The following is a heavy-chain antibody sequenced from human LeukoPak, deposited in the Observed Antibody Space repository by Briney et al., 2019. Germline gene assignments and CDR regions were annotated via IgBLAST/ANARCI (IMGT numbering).Heavy chain of an antibody. CDR2: INTDGSTI. Sequence: GGSLRLSRAASGFTFSNYWMHWVRQAPGKGLVWVSHINTDGSTINYADSVKDRFTISRDNAKNTLYLQMNSLRVEDTAVYYCARDLNWNQADYWGQGTLVTVSS. V-gene: IGHV3-74*01. D-gene: IGHD1-14*01. CDR1: GFTFSNYW. CDR3: ARDLNWNQADY. J-gene: IGHJ4*02.